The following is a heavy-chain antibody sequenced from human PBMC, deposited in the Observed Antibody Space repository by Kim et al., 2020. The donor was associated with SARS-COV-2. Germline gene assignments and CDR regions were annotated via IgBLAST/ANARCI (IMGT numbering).Heavy chain of an antibody. CDR2: INHSGST. Sequence: SETLSLTCAVYGGSFSGYYWSWIRQPPGKGLEWIGEINHSGSTNYNPSLKSRVTISVDTSKNQFSLKLSSVTAADTAVYYCARGLTRRYNWNAQQGAFDIWGQGTMVTVSS. CDR3: ARGLTRRYNWNAQQGAFDI. J-gene: IGHJ3*02. CDR1: GGSFSGYY. V-gene: IGHV4-34*01. D-gene: IGHD1-1*01.